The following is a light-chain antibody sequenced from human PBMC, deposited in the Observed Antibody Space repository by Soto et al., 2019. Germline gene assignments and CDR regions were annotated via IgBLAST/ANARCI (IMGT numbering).Light chain of an antibody. CDR3: QKYDNLSWT. Sequence: AIRMTQSPSSLSASTGDRVTLTCRASQGISSYLAWYQQKPGKAPKLLIYAASTLQSGVPSRFSGSGSGTDFTLTISCLQSEEFATYYCQKYDNLSWTVGQGKRLEIK. V-gene: IGKV1-8*01. J-gene: IGKJ5*01. CDR1: QGISSY. CDR2: AAS.